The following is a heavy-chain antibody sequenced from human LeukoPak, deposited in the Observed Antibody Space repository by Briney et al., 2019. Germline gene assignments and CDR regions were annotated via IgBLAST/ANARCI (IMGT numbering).Heavy chain of an antibody. V-gene: IGHV3-21*01. D-gene: IGHD1-1*01. CDR2: ISSSSSYI. CDR3: ARDPQQERPNDY. J-gene: IGHJ4*02. Sequence: GGSLRLSCAASGFTFSSYAMSWVRQAPGKGLEWVSAISSSSSYIYYADSVKGRFTISRDNAKNSLYLQMNSLRAEDTAVYYCARDPQQERPNDYWGQGTLVTVSS. CDR1: GFTFSSYA.